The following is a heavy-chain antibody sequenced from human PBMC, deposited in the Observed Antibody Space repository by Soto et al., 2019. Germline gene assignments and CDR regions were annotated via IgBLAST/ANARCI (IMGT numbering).Heavy chain of an antibody. J-gene: IGHJ5*02. CDR3: ARDPHGDGLP. V-gene: IGHV4-30-4*01. CDR1: GGSISSGDYY. CDR2: IYYSGST. D-gene: IGHD4-17*01. Sequence: SETLSLTCTVSGGSISSGDYYWSWIRQPPGKGLEWIGYIYYSGSTYYNPSLKSRVTISVDTSKNQFSQKLSSVTAADTAVYYCARDPHGDGLPWGQGTLVTVSS.